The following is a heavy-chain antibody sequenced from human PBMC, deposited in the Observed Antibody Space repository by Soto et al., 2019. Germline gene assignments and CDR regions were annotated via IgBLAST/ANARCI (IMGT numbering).Heavy chain of an antibody. CDR1: GFAFSSHP. CDR3: ARRAFGSSRSFDL. CDR2: ISDGGDLT. Sequence: GGSLRLSCAASGFAFSSHPMSWVRQAPERGLEWVSGISDGGDLTYNADSVKGRFTISRDNSKNVLFLQMNSLRAEDTALYYCARRAFGSSRSFDLWGQGTMVTVSS. D-gene: IGHD6-6*01. J-gene: IGHJ3*01. V-gene: IGHV3-23*01.